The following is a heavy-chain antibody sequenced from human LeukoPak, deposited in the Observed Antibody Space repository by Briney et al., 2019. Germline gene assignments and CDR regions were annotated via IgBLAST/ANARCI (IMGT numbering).Heavy chain of an antibody. V-gene: IGHV3-30-3*01. D-gene: IGHD2-2*01. J-gene: IGHJ4*02. Sequence: PGGSLRLSCAASGFTFSSYAMHWVRQAPGKGLEWVAVISYDGSNKYYADSVKGRFTISRDNSKNTLYLQMNSLRAEDTAAYYCAICSSTSPFDYWGQGTLVTVSS. CDR2: ISYDGSNK. CDR3: AICSSTSPFDY. CDR1: GFTFSSYA.